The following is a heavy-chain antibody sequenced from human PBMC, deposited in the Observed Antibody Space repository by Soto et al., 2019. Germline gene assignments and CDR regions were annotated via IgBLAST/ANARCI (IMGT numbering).Heavy chain of an antibody. CDR3: ASAWVVVTAPDY. J-gene: IGHJ4*02. CDR2: INAGNGNT. Sequence: QVQLVQSGAEEKKPGASVKVSCKASGYTFTSYAMHWVRQAPGQRLEWMGWINAGNGNTKYSQKFQGRVTITRDTSASAAYLELSRLKSEYTAVYYCASAWVVVTAPDYWGQGTLVTGSS. CDR1: GYTFTSYA. D-gene: IGHD2-21*02. V-gene: IGHV1-3*05.